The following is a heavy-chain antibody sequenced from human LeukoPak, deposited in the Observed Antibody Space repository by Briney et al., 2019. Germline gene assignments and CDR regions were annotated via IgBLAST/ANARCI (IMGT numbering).Heavy chain of an antibody. CDR1: GDSVSSNSAA. CDR3: ARGSDIVVVPPSQYYYGMDV. D-gene: IGHD2-2*01. CDR2: SYYRSRWYN. J-gene: IGHJ6*02. V-gene: IGHV6-1*01. Sequence: SQTLSLTFAIYGDSVSSNSAAGNWISQSPSRPLEWLGRSYYRSRWYNDYAVSVKSRITINPDTSKNQFSLQLNSVTPEDTAVYYCARGSDIVVVPPSQYYYGMDVWGQGTTVTVSS.